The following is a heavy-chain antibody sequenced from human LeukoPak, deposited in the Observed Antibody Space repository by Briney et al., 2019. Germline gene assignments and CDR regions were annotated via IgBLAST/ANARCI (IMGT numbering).Heavy chain of an antibody. CDR1: GFTFSSYS. V-gene: IGHV3-48*04. CDR3: ARGGGYSGYAYYFDY. D-gene: IGHD5-12*01. J-gene: IGHJ4*02. Sequence: GGSLRLSCAASGFTFSSYSMNWVRQAPGKGLEWVSYISSSGSTIYYADSVKGRFTISRDNAKNSLYLQMNSLRAEDTAVYYCARGGGYSGYAYYFDYWGQGTLVTVSS. CDR2: ISSSGSTI.